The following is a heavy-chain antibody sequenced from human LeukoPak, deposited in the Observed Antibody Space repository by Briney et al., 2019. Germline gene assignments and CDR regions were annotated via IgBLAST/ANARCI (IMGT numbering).Heavy chain of an antibody. J-gene: IGHJ4*02. CDR3: ARVEQDHYGSRGYYATN. Sequence: GGSLRLSCAASGFIFNDHYMSWIRQIPGRGLEWVSYMSSSGGAIFYADSVKGRFTISRDNVKNALYLQMNSLRAEDTGLYYCARVEQDHYGSRGYYATNWGQGTLVTVSS. V-gene: IGHV3-11*01. D-gene: IGHD3-22*01. CDR1: GFIFNDHY. CDR2: MSSSGGAI.